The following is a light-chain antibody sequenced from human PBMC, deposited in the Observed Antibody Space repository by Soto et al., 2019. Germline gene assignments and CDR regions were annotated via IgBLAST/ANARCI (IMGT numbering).Light chain of an antibody. CDR2: EVS. CDR1: SSDVGGYNY. J-gene: IGLJ3*02. Sequence: QSALPQPASGSGSPGQSITISCSGTSSDVGGYNYVSWYQQHPGKAPKLMIYEVSDRPSGVSNRFSGYKSGNTASLTISGLQAEDEADYYCSSYTISSPVVFGGGTKVTVL. V-gene: IGLV2-14*01. CDR3: SSYTISSPVV.